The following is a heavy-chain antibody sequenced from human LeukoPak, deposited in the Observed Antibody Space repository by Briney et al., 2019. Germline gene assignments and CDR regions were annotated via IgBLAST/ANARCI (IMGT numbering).Heavy chain of an antibody. Sequence: PGGSLRLSCAASGFTFSGYGMHWVRQAPGKGLEWVAVISYDGSNKYYADSVKGRFTISRDNSKNTLYLQMNSLRAEDTAVYYCAQLPSIAAALGHYYGMDVWGQGTTVTVSS. D-gene: IGHD6-13*01. CDR2: ISYDGSNK. J-gene: IGHJ6*02. V-gene: IGHV3-30*18. CDR1: GFTFSGYG. CDR3: AQLPSIAAALGHYYGMDV.